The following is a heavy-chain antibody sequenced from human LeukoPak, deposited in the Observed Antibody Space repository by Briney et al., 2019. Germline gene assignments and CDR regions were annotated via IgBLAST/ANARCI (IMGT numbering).Heavy chain of an antibody. V-gene: IGHV1-69*04. D-gene: IGHD3-3*01. CDR3: ARGHTIFGVVITN. Sequence: SVKVSCKASGGTFSSYAISWVRQAPGQGLEWMGRIIPILGIANYAQKFQGRVTMTRNTSISTAYMELSSLRSEDTAVYYCARGHTIFGVVITNWGQGTLVTVSS. CDR2: IIPILGIA. CDR1: GGTFSSYA. J-gene: IGHJ4*02.